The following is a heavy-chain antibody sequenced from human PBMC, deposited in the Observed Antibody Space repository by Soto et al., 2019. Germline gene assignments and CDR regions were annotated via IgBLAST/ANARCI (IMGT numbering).Heavy chain of an antibody. D-gene: IGHD3-10*01. V-gene: IGHV4-31*03. CDR1: GGSISSGGYY. CDR2: IYYSGST. Sequence: QVQLQESGPGLVKPSQTLSLTCTVSGGSISSGGYYWSWIRQHPGKDLEWIGYIYYSGSTYYNPSLKSRVTISVDTSKNQFSLKLSSVTAADTAVYYCARAIYGSGSPWAFDIWGQGTMVTVSS. CDR3: ARAIYGSGSPWAFDI. J-gene: IGHJ3*02.